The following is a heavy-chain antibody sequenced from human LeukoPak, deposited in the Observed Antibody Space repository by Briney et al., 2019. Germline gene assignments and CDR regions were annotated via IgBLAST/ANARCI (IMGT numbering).Heavy chain of an antibody. J-gene: IGHJ4*02. CDR3: ARGSQYFDY. CDR2: TSYDGSNR. Sequence: GGSLRLSCAASGFTLSSYAMHWVRQAPGAGLEWVAVTSYDGSNRYYADSVKGRFTISRDNSKNTPYLQMSSLRVEDTAVYYCARGSQYFDYWGQGTLVTVSS. CDR1: GFTLSSYA. V-gene: IGHV3-30-3*01.